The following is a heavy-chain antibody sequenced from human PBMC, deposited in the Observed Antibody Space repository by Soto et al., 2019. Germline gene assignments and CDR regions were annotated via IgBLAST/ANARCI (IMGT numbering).Heavy chain of an antibody. D-gene: IGHD2-15*01. CDR1: GYTFTSYA. J-gene: IGHJ4*02. V-gene: IGHV1-3*01. CDR3: ARGPGGPAGPGDY. Sequence: QVQLVQSGAEVKKPGASVKVSCKASGYTFTSYAMHWVRQAPGQRLEWMGWINAGNGNTKYSQKVQGRVPITRDTSASTAYMELSSLRSEDTAVYYCARGPGGPAGPGDYWGQGTLVTVSS. CDR2: INAGNGNT.